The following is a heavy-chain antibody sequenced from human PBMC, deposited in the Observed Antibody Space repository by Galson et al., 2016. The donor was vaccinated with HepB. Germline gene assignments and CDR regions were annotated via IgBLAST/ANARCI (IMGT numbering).Heavy chain of an antibody. V-gene: IGHV1-46*03. CDR2: INPNGGGT. Sequence: SVKVSCKASGYTFTNYYIHWVRQAPGQGLEWMGIINPNGGGTSYVQKFQGRVTMTNDTSTSTVYMELSNLRSEDTAVYFCARGFNTMRNPVDYWGQGTLVAVSS. D-gene: IGHD3-10*01. J-gene: IGHJ4*02. CDR1: GYTFTNYY. CDR3: ARGFNTMRNPVDY.